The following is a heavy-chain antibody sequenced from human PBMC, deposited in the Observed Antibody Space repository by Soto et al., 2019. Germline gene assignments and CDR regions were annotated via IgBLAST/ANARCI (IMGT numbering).Heavy chain of an antibody. CDR1: GGSISSYY. CDR2: IYYSGST. D-gene: IGHD3-22*01. Sequence: SETLSLTCTVSGGSISSYYWSWIRQPPGKGLGWIGYIYYSGSTNYNPSLKSRVTISVDTSKNQFFLKLSSVTAADTAVYYCARSTYCSTGYYPDYRGQGTLVTVAS. J-gene: IGHJ4*02. CDR3: ARSTYCSTGYYPDY. V-gene: IGHV4-59*01.